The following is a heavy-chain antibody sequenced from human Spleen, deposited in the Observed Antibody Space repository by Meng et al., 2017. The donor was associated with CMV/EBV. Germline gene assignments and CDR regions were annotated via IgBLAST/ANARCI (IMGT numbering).Heavy chain of an antibody. J-gene: IGHJ4*02. V-gene: IGHV1-2*02. CDR2: INPKTGGT. D-gene: IGHD2-15*01. Sequence: SAYTFTDYYRHWVRQAPGQGLEWMGWINPKTGGTNYTHNVQGRVTMTRDTSISAAYMELSSLRSDDTAVYFCARDLYAGYSDGPVDYWGQGTLVTVSS. CDR3: ARDLYAGYSDGPVDY. CDR1: AYTFTDYY.